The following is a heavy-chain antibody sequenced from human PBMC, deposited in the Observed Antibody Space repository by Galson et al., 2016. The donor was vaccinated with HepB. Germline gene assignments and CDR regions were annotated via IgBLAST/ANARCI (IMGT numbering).Heavy chain of an antibody. Sequence: SLRLSCAGSGLTFGDSSMSWFRQAPGKGLEWVGFIRGKPYGGTPDYAASVKDRFTISRDDSKSIVYLQMNSLKIDDTAVYFCIPIDDSGFWGPGTLVTVSS. V-gene: IGHV3-49*03. CDR3: IPIDDSGF. CDR2: IRGKPYGGTP. CDR1: GLTFGDSS. J-gene: IGHJ4*02.